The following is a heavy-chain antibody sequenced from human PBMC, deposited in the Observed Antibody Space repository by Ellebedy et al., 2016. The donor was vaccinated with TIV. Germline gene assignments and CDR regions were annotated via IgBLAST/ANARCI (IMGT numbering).Heavy chain of an antibody. V-gene: IGHV4-4*02. CDR2: IYHGVSS. CDR1: GDPITGSHW. Sequence: GSLRLSXGVSGDPITGSHWWSWVRQPPGRGLEWIGEIYHGVSSHYNPSLKSRVTMSIDESKNGFSLKLTSVTAADTAVYYCARDLGSGVYPGHWGQGTLVTVSS. J-gene: IGHJ4*02. D-gene: IGHD6-13*01. CDR3: ARDLGSGVYPGH.